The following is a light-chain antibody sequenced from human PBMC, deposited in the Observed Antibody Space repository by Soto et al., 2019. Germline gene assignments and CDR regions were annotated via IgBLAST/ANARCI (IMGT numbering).Light chain of an antibody. V-gene: IGLV1-40*01. CDR3: QSYDSSLSGGV. Sequence: QSVLTQPPSVSGAPGQRVTISCTESSSNIGAGYDVHWYQQVPGTAPKLLIYGNSNRPSGVPDRFSGSKSGTSASLAITGLQAEDEADYYCQSYDSSLSGGVFGGGTKLTVL. CDR1: SSNIGAGYD. CDR2: GNS. J-gene: IGLJ3*02.